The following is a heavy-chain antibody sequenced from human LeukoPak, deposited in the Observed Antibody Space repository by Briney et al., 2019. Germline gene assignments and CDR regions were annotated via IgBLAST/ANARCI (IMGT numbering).Heavy chain of an antibody. J-gene: IGHJ3*02. V-gene: IGHV1-2*06. CDR2: INPNSGGT. Sequence: ASVKVSCKASGYTFTCYYMHWVRQAPGQGLEWMGRINPNSGGTNYAQKFQGRVTMTRDTSISTAYMELSRLRSDDTAVYYCARPRSYTSDYGDYSGSGAFDIWGQGTMVSVSS. CDR1: GYTFTCYY. CDR3: ARPRSYTSDYGDYSGSGAFDI. D-gene: IGHD4-17*01.